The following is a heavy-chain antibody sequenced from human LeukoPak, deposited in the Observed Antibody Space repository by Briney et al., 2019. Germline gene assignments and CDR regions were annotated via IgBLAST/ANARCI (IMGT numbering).Heavy chain of an antibody. Sequence: PGGSLRLSCAASGFTFSDYYMSWIRQAPGKGLEWVSYISSSSSYTNYADSVKGRFTISRHNAKNSLYLQMNSLRAEDTAVYYCARVAVAGTPVPDYWGQGTLVTVSS. CDR2: ISSSSSYT. CDR3: ARVAVAGTPVPDY. D-gene: IGHD6-19*01. V-gene: IGHV3-11*05. CDR1: GFTFSDYY. J-gene: IGHJ4*02.